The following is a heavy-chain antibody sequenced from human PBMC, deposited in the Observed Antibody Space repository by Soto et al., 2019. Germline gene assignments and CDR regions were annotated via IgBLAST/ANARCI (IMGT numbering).Heavy chain of an antibody. CDR3: ARDGCSSRSCPRRWARP. Sequence: QVQLVESGGGLVKPGGSLRLSCGASGFTLSDFYMGWIRQAPGKGLEWVSHISSSGSTTYYADSVKGRFTISRDNARNLLYLQMNSLRAEDTAVYYCARDGCSSRSCPRRWARPWGQGTLVAVSS. CDR2: ISSSGSTT. CDR1: GFTLSDFY. D-gene: IGHD2-15*01. J-gene: IGHJ5*02. V-gene: IGHV3-11*01.